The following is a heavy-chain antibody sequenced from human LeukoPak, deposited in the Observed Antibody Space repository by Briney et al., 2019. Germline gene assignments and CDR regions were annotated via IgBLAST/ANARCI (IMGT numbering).Heavy chain of an antibody. V-gene: IGHV3-30*02. CDR3: AKDVAQYFDY. J-gene: IGHJ4*02. CDR2: IRNDGRDK. Sequence: PGGSLRLSCAASGFTFNIHGMHWVRQAPGKGLEWVAFIRNDGRDKYYVDSVKGRFTISRDNSRNTLYLQMNSLKTEDTAVYYCAKDVAQYFDYWGQGTLVTVSS. CDR1: GFTFNIHG.